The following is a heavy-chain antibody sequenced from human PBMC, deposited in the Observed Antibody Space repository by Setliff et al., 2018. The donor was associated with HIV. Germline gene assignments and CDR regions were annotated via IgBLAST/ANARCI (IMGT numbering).Heavy chain of an antibody. J-gene: IGHJ4*02. V-gene: IGHV3-21*01. CDR1: GFTFSTYS. CDR2: ISSSSRSK. Sequence: PGGSLRLSCDASGFTFSTYSMNWVRQAPGKGLEWVSSISSSSRSKYYADSVKGRFTISRDNAKNSLYLQMNSLTAEDTAVYYCARDVSWRVRTYIDYWGQGALVTVSS. CDR3: ARDVSWRVRTYIDY. D-gene: IGHD3-3*01.